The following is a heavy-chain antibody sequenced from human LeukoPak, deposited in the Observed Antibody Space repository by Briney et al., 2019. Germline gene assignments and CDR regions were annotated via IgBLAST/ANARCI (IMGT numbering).Heavy chain of an antibody. V-gene: IGHV3-48*01. CDR2: ISGTSNTI. J-gene: IGHJ4*02. CDR3: ARDLGSYSSGWYMGFDY. D-gene: IGHD6-19*01. CDR1: GFTFSSYS. Sequence: GGTLRLSCVGSGFTFSSYSMNWVRQAPGKGLEWVSYISGTSNTIYYADSVKGRFTVSRDNAKNSLYLQMNSLRAEDTAIYYCARDLGSYSSGWYMGFDYWGQGTLVTVSS.